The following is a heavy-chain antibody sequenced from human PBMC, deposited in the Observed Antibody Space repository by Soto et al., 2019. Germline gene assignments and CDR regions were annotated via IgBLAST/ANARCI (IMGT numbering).Heavy chain of an antibody. CDR1: GYTFSNYG. CDR3: ARDLTPGVVDH. J-gene: IGHJ4*02. Sequence: GASMKVSCQASGYTFSNYGISWVRQAPGQGLEWMGWISAYNGNTKYAQKLQGRVTMTTDTSTSTAYMELRSLRSDDTAVYYCARDLTPGVVDHWGQGTLVTVS. V-gene: IGHV1-18*01. D-gene: IGHD3-22*01. CDR2: ISAYNGNT.